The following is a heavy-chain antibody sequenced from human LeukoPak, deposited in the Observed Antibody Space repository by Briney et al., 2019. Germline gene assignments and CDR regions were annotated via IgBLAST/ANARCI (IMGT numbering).Heavy chain of an antibody. Sequence: GASVKVSCKASGYTFTSYDINWVRQATGQGLEWMGWMNPNSGNTGYAQKFQGRVTMTRNTSISTAYMELSSLRSEDTAVYYCARMLKGLLHRVPLRGFDPWGQGTLVTVSS. J-gene: IGHJ5*02. CDR1: GYTFTSYD. CDR3: ARMLKGLLHRVPLRGFDP. V-gene: IGHV1-8*01. D-gene: IGHD2-2*02. CDR2: MNPNSGNT.